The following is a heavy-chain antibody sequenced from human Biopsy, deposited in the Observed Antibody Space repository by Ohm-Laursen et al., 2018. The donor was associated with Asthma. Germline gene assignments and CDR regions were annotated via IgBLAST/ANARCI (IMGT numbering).Heavy chain of an antibody. CDR2: ISHDGRES. D-gene: IGHD5-12*01. Sequence: SLRLSCTASGFAFDSYAMYWVRQSPGKGPEWVALISHDGRESGYVDSVRGRFTISGDNSKNTLYLQMNSLRTEDTAVYYCAKRRGYSGHDNDYWGQGTLVIVSS. J-gene: IGHJ4*02. CDR1: GFAFDSYA. V-gene: IGHV3-30*18. CDR3: AKRRGYSGHDNDY.